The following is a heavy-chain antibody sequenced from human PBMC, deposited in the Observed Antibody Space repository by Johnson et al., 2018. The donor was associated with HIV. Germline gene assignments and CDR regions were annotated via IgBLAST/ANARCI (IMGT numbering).Heavy chain of an antibody. CDR2: IYSGGST. Sequence: EVQLVEYGGGLVQPGGSLRLSCAASGFTVTTKYMSWVRQAPGKGLEWVSVIYSGGSTYYADSVKGRFTISRDNSKNTLYLQMNSLRVEDTAVYYCASEVRGVLDIWGQGTMVTVSS. J-gene: IGHJ3*02. CDR1: GFTVTTKY. D-gene: IGHD3-10*01. CDR3: ASEVRGVLDI. V-gene: IGHV3-66*01.